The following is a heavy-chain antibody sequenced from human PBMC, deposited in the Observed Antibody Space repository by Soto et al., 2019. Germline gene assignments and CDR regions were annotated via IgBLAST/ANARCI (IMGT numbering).Heavy chain of an antibody. CDR2: ISGSGGST. V-gene: IGHV3-23*01. CDR3: AKVHFPTYDSSGYYYNY. J-gene: IGHJ4*02. CDR1: GFTFSSYA. D-gene: IGHD3-22*01. Sequence: TGGSLRLSCAASGFTFSSYAMSWVRQAPGKGLEWVSAISGSGGSTYYADSVKGRFTISRDNSKNTLYLQMNSLRAEDTAVYYCAKVHFPTYDSSGYYYNYWGQGTLVTVSS.